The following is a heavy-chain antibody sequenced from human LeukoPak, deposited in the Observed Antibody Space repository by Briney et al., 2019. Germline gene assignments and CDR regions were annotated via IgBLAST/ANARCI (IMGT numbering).Heavy chain of an antibody. V-gene: IGHV1-69*06. Sequence: ASVTVSFKASGGTFSSYAISWVRQAPGQGLEWMGGIIPIFGTANYAQKFQGRVTITADKSTSTAYMELSSLRSEDTAVYYCARVQWLTRVTYYFDYWGQGTLVTVSS. CDR3: ARVQWLTRVTYYFDY. CDR1: GGTFSSYA. D-gene: IGHD6-19*01. CDR2: IIPIFGTA. J-gene: IGHJ4*02.